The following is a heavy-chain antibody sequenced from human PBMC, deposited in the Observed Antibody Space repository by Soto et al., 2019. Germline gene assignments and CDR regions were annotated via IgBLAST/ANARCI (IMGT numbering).Heavy chain of an antibody. CDR1: GGSFSGYY. V-gene: IGHV4-34*01. D-gene: IGHD3-9*01. J-gene: IGHJ4*02. CDR3: ARVPIRLRYFDWLSQGYFDY. Sequence: SETLSLTCAVYGGSFSGYYWSWIRQPPGKGLEWIGEINHSGSTNYNPSLKSRVTISVDTSKNQFSLKLSSVTASDTAMYYCARVPIRLRYFDWLSQGYFDYWGQGTLVTVSS. CDR2: INHSGST.